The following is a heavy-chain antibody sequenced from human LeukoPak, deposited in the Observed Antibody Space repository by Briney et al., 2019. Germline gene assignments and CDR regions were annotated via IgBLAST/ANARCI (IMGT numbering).Heavy chain of an antibody. D-gene: IGHD3/OR15-3a*01. CDR2: IRPDGGER. CDR3: TRQGDWNFEF. J-gene: IGHJ4*02. V-gene: IGHV3-7*03. CDR1: GCSGLTHW. Sequence: GGSLRLSCTASGCSGLTHWMSWDRQAPGGGREWVSNIRPDGGERYYRDSLKGRFTISRDNDKNSLYLQMNFLRADDTAIYYCTRQGDWNFEFWGQGTLVTVSS.